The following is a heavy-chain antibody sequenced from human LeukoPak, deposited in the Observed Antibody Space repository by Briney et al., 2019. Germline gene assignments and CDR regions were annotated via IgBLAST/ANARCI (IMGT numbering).Heavy chain of an antibody. CDR1: GGSISSGGYY. J-gene: IGHJ4*02. CDR2: IYYSGST. V-gene: IGHV4-31*03. CDR3: ARGSLGYCSGGSCDY. Sequence: SETLSLTCTVSGGSISSGGYYWSWIRQHPGKGLEWIGYIYYSGSTYYNPSLKSRVTISVDTSKNQFSLKLSSVTAADTAVYYCARGSLGYCSGGSCDYWGQGTLVTVSS. D-gene: IGHD2-15*01.